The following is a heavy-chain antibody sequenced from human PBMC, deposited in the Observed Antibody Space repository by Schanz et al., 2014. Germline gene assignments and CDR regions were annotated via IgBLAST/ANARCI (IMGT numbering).Heavy chain of an antibody. D-gene: IGHD2-2*01. J-gene: IGHJ4*02. Sequence: QVQLVQSGAEVKKPGVSVKASCKASGYTFTTYYIHWVRQAPGQGLEWMGKINPSNDTTRIAQNFKGRLAETRDTSTSTVNMELSNVRSEDTAVYYCARGGFIDNTNFDSWGQGTLVTVSS. CDR3: ARGGFIDNTNFDS. CDR2: INPSNDTT. CDR1: GYTFTTYY. V-gene: IGHV1-46*01.